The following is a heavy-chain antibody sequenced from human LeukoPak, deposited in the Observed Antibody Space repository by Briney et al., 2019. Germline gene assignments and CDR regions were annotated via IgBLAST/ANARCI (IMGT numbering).Heavy chain of an antibody. J-gene: IGHJ3*02. CDR1: GYTFTSCG. V-gene: IGHV1-18*01. Sequence: GASVKVSCKASGYTFTSCGISWVRQAPGQGLEWMGWISAYNGNTNYAQKLQGRVTMTTDTPTSTVYMELSSLRSEDTAVYYCARDENSEDAFDIWGQGTMVTVSS. CDR2: ISAYNGNT. D-gene: IGHD1-14*01. CDR3: ARDENSEDAFDI.